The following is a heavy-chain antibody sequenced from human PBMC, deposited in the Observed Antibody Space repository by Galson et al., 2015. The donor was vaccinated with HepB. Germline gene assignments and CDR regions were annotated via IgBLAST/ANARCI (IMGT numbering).Heavy chain of an antibody. D-gene: IGHD2-2*01. CDR3: ASRIVVVPAATKDLDY. J-gene: IGHJ4*02. CDR2: ISAYNGNT. CDR1: GYTFTSYG. V-gene: IGHV1-18*04. Sequence: SVKVSCKASGYTFTSYGISWVRQAPGQGLEWMGWISAYNGNTNYAQKFQGRVTITADESTSTAYMELSSLRSEDTAVYYCASRIVVVPAATKDLDYWGQGTLVTVSS.